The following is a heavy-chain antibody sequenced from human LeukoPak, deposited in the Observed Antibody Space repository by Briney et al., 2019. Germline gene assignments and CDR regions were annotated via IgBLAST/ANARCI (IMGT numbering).Heavy chain of an antibody. V-gene: IGHV1-2*02. CDR2: INPNSGGT. CDR3: ARERMGYCSSTSCYPYYYYYMDV. Sequence: GASVKVSCKASGYTFTGYYMHWVRQAPGQGLEWMGWINPNSGGTNYAQKFQGRVTMTRDTSISTAYMELSRLRSDDTAAYYCARERMGYCSSTSCYPYYYYYMDVWGKGTTVTVSS. D-gene: IGHD2-2*01. J-gene: IGHJ6*03. CDR1: GYTFTGYY.